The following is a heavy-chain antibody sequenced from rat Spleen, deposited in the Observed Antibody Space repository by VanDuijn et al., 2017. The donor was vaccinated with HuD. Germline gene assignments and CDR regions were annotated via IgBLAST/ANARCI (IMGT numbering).Heavy chain of an antibody. Sequence: QVQLKESGPGLVQPSQTLSLTCTVSGFSLTSDGVSWVRQPPGKGLEWIAAVSSGGNTYYDSTLKSRLSISRDTSKSQVFLKVNSLKTDDTGTYYCARDQYYFDYWGQGVMVTVSS. CDR3: ARDQYYFDY. CDR1: GFSLTSDG. V-gene: IGHV2S12*01. J-gene: IGHJ2*01. CDR2: VSSGGNT. D-gene: IGHD3-8*01.